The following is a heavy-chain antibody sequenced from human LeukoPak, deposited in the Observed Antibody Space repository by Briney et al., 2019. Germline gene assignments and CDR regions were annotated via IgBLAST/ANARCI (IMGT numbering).Heavy chain of an antibody. Sequence: GGSLRLSCAASGFIFSSNSMNWVRQAPGKGLEWFSYISSGSSTIYYADSVKGRFTISRDNAKRSLYLQMNNLRAEDTAVYYCATSGYNNIVYWGQGTVVAVSS. CDR1: GFIFSSNS. CDR2: ISSGSSTI. CDR3: ATSGYNNIVY. D-gene: IGHD1-1*01. J-gene: IGHJ4*02. V-gene: IGHV3-48*04.